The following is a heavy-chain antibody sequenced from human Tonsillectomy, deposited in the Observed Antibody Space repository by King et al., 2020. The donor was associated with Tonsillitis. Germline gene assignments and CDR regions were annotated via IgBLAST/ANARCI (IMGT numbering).Heavy chain of an antibody. Sequence: VQLVESGGGLVQPGGSLRLSCAASGFTFSNYAMTWVRQAPGKGLEWVSAISASGGGTPYYAESLKGRFTISRDNSKNTLNLQMYSLRAGDTAVYYCAKARDQWPHGGGDLTFDYWGQGTLVTVSS. CDR2: ISASGGGTP. D-gene: IGHD6-19*01. V-gene: IGHV3-23*04. CDR3: AKARDQWPHGGGDLTFDY. CDR1: GFTFSNYA. J-gene: IGHJ4*02.